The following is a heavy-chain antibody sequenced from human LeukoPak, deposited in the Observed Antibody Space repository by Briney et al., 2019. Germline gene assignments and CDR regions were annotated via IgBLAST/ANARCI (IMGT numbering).Heavy chain of an antibody. D-gene: IGHD6-19*01. V-gene: IGHV1-2*02. CDR1: GYTFTGYY. J-gene: IGHJ3*01. CDR3: ARDPYSSGWYAFDV. Sequence: ASVNVSCKASGYTFTGYYMHWVRQAPGQGLEWMGWINPNTGGTNYAQKFQGRVTMTRDTSISTAYMDLSRLRSDDTAIYFCARDPYSSGWYAFDVWGHGPMVTVSS. CDR2: INPNTGGT.